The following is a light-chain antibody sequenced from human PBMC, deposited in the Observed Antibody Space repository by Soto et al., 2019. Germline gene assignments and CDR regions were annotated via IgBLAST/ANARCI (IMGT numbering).Light chain of an antibody. CDR3: SSYTNSNTYV. CDR2: EVS. J-gene: IGLJ1*01. CDR1: SNDVGGYNY. V-gene: IGLV2-14*01. Sequence: QSALTQPASVSGSPGQSITISCTGTSNDVGGYNYVSWYQQHLGKAPKLMIYEVSNRPSGISNRFSGSKSGNAASLTISGLQAEDEADYYCSSYTNSNTYVFGTGTKVTVL.